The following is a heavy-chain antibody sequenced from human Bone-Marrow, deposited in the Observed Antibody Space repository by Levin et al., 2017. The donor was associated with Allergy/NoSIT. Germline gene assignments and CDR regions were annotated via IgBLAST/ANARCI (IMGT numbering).Heavy chain of an antibody. CDR1: GFTFGTYW. CDR2: IKEEGTEK. J-gene: IGHJ6*02. CDR3: ARHSSSWYGPMDV. D-gene: IGHD6-13*01. Sequence: GGSLRLSCAASGFTFGTYWMSWVRQAPGKGLEWVANIKEEGTEKRYVDSVKGRFTISRDNTKNSLYLQINSLRVEDTAVYYCARHSSSWYGPMDVWGQGTTVIVSS. V-gene: IGHV3-7*01.